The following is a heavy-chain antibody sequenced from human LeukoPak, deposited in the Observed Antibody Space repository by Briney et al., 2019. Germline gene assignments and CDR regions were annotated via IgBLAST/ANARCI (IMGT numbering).Heavy chain of an antibody. CDR1: GYTFTSYG. V-gene: IGHV1-18*01. Sequence: ASVKVSCKASGYTFTSYGISWVRQPPGQGLEWMGWISAYNGSTNYAQKLQGRVTMTTDTSTSTAYMEMRSLRADDTAVYYCASSSRFGELTDQWGQGTLVTVSS. D-gene: IGHD3-10*01. CDR2: ISAYNGST. J-gene: IGHJ4*02. CDR3: ASSSRFGELTDQ.